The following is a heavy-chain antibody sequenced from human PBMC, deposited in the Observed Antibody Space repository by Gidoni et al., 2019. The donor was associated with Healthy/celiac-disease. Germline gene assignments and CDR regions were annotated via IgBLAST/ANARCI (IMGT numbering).Heavy chain of an antibody. CDR3: VKDRNYDILTGYLDFDY. CDR1: GFTFSSYA. D-gene: IGHD3-9*01. CDR2: ISSNGGST. J-gene: IGHJ4*02. Sequence: EVQLVESGGGLVQPGGSLRLSCSASGFTFSSYAMHWVRQAPGKGLEYVSAISSNGGSTYYVDSVKGRFTISRDNSKNTLYLQMSSLRAEDTAVYYCVKDRNYDILTGYLDFDYWGQGTLVTVSS. V-gene: IGHV3-64D*06.